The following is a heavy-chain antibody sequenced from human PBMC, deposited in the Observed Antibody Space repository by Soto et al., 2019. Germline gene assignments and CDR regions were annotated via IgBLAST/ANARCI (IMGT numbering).Heavy chain of an antibody. J-gene: IGHJ6*02. CDR2: INHSGST. Sequence: PSETLSLTCAVYGGSFSGYYWSWIRQPPGKGLEWIGEINHSGSTNYNPSLKSRVTIPVDTSKNQFSLKLSSVTAADTAVYYCARRIAYYYYGMDVWGQGTTVTVSS. CDR1: GGSFSGYY. D-gene: IGHD6-13*01. V-gene: IGHV4-34*01. CDR3: ARRIAYYYYGMDV.